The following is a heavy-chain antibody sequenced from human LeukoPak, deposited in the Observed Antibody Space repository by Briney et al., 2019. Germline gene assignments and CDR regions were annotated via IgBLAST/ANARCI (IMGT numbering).Heavy chain of an antibody. CDR2: ISWDGGDT. V-gene: IGHV3-43*01. CDR3: ASAGYSYGPIDY. CDR1: GFTFDDYT. J-gene: IGHJ4*02. D-gene: IGHD5-18*01. Sequence: GGSLRLSCAASGFTFDDYTMHWVRQAPGKGLEGVSLISWDGGDTYYADSVKGRFTISRDNAKNSLYLQMNSLRAEDTAVYYCASAGYSYGPIDYWGQGTLVTVSS.